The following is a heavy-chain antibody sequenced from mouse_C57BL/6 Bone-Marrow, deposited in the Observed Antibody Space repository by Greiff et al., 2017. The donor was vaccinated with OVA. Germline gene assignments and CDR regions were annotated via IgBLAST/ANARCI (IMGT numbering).Heavy chain of an antibody. Sequence: EVQLQESGGGLVQPGGSLKLSCAASGFTFSDYYLYWVRQTPEKRLEWVADIRNGGGRTYYLDTVKGRFTISRNNAKNTLYLQMIRLKTEDTAMYYCARHYDYDGWYFDVWGTGTTVTVSS. J-gene: IGHJ1*03. D-gene: IGHD2-4*01. V-gene: IGHV5-12*01. CDR1: GFTFSDYY. CDR2: IRNGGGRT. CDR3: ARHYDYDGWYFDV.